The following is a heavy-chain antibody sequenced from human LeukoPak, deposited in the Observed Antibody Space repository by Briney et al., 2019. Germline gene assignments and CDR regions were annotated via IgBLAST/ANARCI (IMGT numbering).Heavy chain of an antibody. CDR3: ARGPGVHAFDI. J-gene: IGHJ3*02. V-gene: IGHV4-34*01. Sequence: SETLSLTCAVYGGSFSGYYWSWIRQPPGKGLEWIGEINHSGSTNYNPSLKSRVTISVDTSKNQFSLKLSSVTAADTAVYYCARGPGVHAFDIWGQGTMVTVSS. D-gene: IGHD1-1*01. CDR1: GGSFSGYY. CDR2: INHSGST.